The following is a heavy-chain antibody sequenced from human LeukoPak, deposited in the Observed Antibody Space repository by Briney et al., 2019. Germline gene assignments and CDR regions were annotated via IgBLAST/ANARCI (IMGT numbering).Heavy chain of an antibody. CDR2: ISGGGGST. J-gene: IGHJ6*03. CDR3: AKAGLLWFREYFMDV. D-gene: IGHD3-10*01. Sequence: SGGSLRLSCAASGFSFSSSAMNWVCQAPGKGLEWVSTISGGGGSTYYADSVKGRFTISRDNSKNALYLQMNSLRAEDTAVYYCAKAGLLWFREYFMDVWGKGTTVTVSS. CDR1: GFSFSSSA. V-gene: IGHV3-23*01.